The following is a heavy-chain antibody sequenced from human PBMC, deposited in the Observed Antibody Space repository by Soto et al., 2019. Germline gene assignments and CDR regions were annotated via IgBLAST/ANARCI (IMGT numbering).Heavy chain of an antibody. V-gene: IGHV4-34*01. Sequence: QVHLQQWGAGLLKSSETLSLTCAVYGGSFSGYYWSWIRQPPGKGLGWIGEINHSGITNYNPSLKSRVTISVDTSKNQFSLNLTSMTAADTAVYYCARGSVDYNFWSGYYSRFYYFDFWGQGTLVTVSS. CDR3: ARGSVDYNFWSGYYSRFYYFDF. J-gene: IGHJ4*02. D-gene: IGHD3-3*01. CDR2: INHSGIT. CDR1: GGSFSGYY.